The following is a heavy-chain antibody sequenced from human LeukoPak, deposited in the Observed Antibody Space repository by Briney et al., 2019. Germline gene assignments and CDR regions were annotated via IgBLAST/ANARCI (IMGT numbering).Heavy chain of an antibody. Sequence: GSSVKVSCKASGCTFSSYAISWVRQAPGQGLEWMGGIIPIFGTANYAQKFQGRVTITTDESTSTAYMELSSLRSEDTAVYYCAGLRVGYQLLLDGYYYYYMDVWGKGTTVTVSS. J-gene: IGHJ6*03. CDR1: GCTFSSYA. D-gene: IGHD2-2*01. CDR3: AGLRVGYQLLLDGYYYYYMDV. CDR2: IIPIFGTA. V-gene: IGHV1-69*05.